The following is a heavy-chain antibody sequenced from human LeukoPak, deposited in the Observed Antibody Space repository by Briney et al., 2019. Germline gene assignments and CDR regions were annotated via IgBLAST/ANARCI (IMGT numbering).Heavy chain of an antibody. CDR2: IRYDGSNK. J-gene: IGHJ4*02. V-gene: IGHV3-30*02. Sequence: GGSLRLSCAASGFTFSSYGMHWVRQAPGKGLEWVAFIRYDGSNKYYADSVKGRFTISRDNSKNTLYLQMNSLRAEDTAVYYCAKDRWPDFWSGYFFDYWGQGTLVTVSS. D-gene: IGHD3-3*01. CDR1: GFTFSSYG. CDR3: AKDRWPDFWSGYFFDY.